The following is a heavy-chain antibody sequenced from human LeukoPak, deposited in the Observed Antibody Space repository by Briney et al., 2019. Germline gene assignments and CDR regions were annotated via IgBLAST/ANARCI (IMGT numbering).Heavy chain of an antibody. Sequence: GASVKVSCKASGYTFTSYGISWVRQAPGQGLEWMGRIIPILGIANYAQKFQGRVTITADKSTSTAYMELSSLRSEDTAVYYCARDQARQWLAYNWFDPWGQGTLVTVSS. D-gene: IGHD6-19*01. CDR1: GYTFTSYG. J-gene: IGHJ5*02. CDR2: IIPILGIA. V-gene: IGHV1-69*04. CDR3: ARDQARQWLAYNWFDP.